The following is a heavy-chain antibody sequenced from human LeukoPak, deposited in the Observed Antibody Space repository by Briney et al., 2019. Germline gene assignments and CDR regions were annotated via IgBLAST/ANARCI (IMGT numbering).Heavy chain of an antibody. V-gene: IGHV4-38-2*02. CDR1: GYSISSGYY. CDR2: IYHSGST. CDR3: ARERFDWDYYYYYMDV. J-gene: IGHJ6*03. Sequence: SETLSLTCTVSGYSISSGYYWGWIRQPPGKGLEWIGSIYHSGSTYYNPSLKSRVTISVDTSKNQFSLKLSSVTAADTAVYYCARERFDWDYYYYYMDVWGKGTTVTVSS. D-gene: IGHD3-9*01.